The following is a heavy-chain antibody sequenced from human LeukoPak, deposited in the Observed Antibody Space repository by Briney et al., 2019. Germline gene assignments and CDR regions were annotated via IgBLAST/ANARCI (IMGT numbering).Heavy chain of an antibody. CDR2: INHSGST. Sequence: PSETLSLTCAVYGGSFSGYYWSWIRQPLGKGLEWIGEINHSGSTNYNPSLKSRVIISVDTSKNQFSLKLSSVTAADTAVYYCARGVGYYYDSSGYYYAYYFDYWGQGTLVTVSS. V-gene: IGHV4-34*01. D-gene: IGHD3-22*01. J-gene: IGHJ4*02. CDR3: ARGVGYYYDSSGYYYAYYFDY. CDR1: GGSFSGYY.